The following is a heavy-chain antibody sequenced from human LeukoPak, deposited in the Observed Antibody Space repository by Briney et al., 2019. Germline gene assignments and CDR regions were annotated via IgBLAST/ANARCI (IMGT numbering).Heavy chain of an antibody. V-gene: IGHV4-39*01. CDR2: IYYRGST. CDR3: ARQDGGYVFGY. Sequence: SETLSLTCTVSGGSISSSSYYWGWIRPPPGKGLEGIGSIYYRGSTYYNPSLKSRVTISVDTSKNQFSLKLSSVTAADTAVYYCARQDGGYVFGYWGQGTLVTVSS. D-gene: IGHD5-12*01. J-gene: IGHJ4*02. CDR1: GGSISSSSYY.